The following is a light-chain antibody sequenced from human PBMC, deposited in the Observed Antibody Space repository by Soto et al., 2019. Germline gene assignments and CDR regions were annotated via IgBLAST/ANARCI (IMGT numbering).Light chain of an antibody. CDR1: QSVSSN. CDR2: GAS. V-gene: IGKV3-15*01. CDR3: QQYNNWPPT. J-gene: IGKJ5*01. Sequence: EIVMTQSPATLSVSPGERATLSCRASQSVSSNLAWYQQKPGQAPRLLIYGASTRATGIPARFSGSGSGTEVTLTISSLQSEDFVVYYCQQYNNWPPTVGQGTRLQIK.